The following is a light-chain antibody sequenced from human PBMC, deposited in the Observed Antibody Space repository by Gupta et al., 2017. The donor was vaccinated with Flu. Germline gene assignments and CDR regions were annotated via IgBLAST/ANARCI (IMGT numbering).Light chain of an antibody. J-gene: IGKJ5*01. CDR3: QQRSNWPRGIT. V-gene: IGKV3-11*01. CDR2: DAS. Sequence: EIVLTQSPATLSLSPGERATLSCRASQSVSSYVAWYQQKPGQAPRLLIDDASNRATGIPARFSGSGSGTDFTLTISSLEPEDFAVYYCQQRSNWPRGITFGQGTRLEIK. CDR1: QSVSSY.